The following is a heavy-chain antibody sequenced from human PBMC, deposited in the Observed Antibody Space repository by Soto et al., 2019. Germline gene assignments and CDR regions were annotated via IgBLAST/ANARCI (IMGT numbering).Heavy chain of an antibody. J-gene: IGHJ4*02. Sequence: GGSLRLSCAASGFTFSSYWMHWVRQAPGKGLVWVSRINSDGSSTSYADSVKGRFTISRDNAKNTLYLQMNSLRAEDTAVYYCARDKAMVRGVIITFHYWGQGTLVTVSS. CDR3: ARDKAMVRGVIITFHY. D-gene: IGHD3-10*01. CDR2: INSDGSST. CDR1: GFTFSSYW. V-gene: IGHV3-74*01.